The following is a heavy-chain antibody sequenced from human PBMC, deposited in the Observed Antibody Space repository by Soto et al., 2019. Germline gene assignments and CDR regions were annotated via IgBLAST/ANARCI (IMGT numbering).Heavy chain of an antibody. V-gene: IGHV3-33*01. CDR2: IWYDGSNK. Sequence: GGSLRLSCAASGFTFSSYGMHWVRQAPGKGLEWVAVIWYDGSNKYYADSVKGRFTISRDNSKNTLYLQMNSLRAEDTAVYYCARDISGWFYFDYWGQGTLVTVSS. J-gene: IGHJ4*02. D-gene: IGHD6-19*01. CDR1: GFTFSSYG. CDR3: ARDISGWFYFDY.